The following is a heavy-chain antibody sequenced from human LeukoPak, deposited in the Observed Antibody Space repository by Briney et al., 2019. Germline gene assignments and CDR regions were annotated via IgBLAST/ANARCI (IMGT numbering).Heavy chain of an antibody. Sequence: PGGSLRLSCAASGFTFSSYSMNWVRQAPGKGLEWVSSISSSSSYIYYADSVKGRFTISRDNAKNSLYLQMNSLRAEDTAVHYCASSLGAMVRGVIIYWGQGTLVTVSS. CDR1: GFTFSSYS. CDR2: ISSSSSYI. V-gene: IGHV3-21*01. CDR3: ASSLGAMVRGVIIY. J-gene: IGHJ4*02. D-gene: IGHD3-10*01.